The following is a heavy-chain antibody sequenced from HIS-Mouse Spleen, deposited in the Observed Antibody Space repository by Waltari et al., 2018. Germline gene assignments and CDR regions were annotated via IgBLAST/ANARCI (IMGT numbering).Heavy chain of an antibody. J-gene: IGHJ6*02. CDR1: GFTVSSNY. Sequence: EVQLVESGGGLVHPGGSLRLSCAASGFTVSSNYMSWVRQAPGKWVGWVSVIYSGGSTYYADSVKGRFTISRDNSKNTLYLQMNSLRAEDTAVYYCASGSYYYYYGMDVWGQGTTVTVSS. CDR3: ASGSYYYYYGMDV. D-gene: IGHD1-26*01. V-gene: IGHV3-66*01. CDR2: IYSGGST.